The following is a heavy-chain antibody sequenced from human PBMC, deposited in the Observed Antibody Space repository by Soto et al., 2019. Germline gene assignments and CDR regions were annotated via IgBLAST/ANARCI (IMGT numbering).Heavy chain of an antibody. CDR1: GGSISSSSYY. CDR3: TRHAIGVVVPAAIRN. D-gene: IGHD2-15*01. V-gene: IGHV4-39*01. J-gene: IGHJ4*02. Sequence: PSETLSLTCAVSGGSISSSSYYWDWIRQPPGKGLEWIGTIYYTATSNYNPSLKSRVTISVDTSKNQFSLNLSSVTAADTAVYYCTRHAIGVVVPAAIRNWGQGSLVTVSS. CDR2: IYYTATS.